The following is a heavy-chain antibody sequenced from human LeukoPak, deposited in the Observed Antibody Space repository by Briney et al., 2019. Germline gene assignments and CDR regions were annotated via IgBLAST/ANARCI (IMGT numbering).Heavy chain of an antibody. CDR2: IYYSGST. CDR3: ARDEMNGFLDY. V-gene: IGHV4-59*01. CDR1: GGSISSYY. J-gene: IGHJ4*01. D-gene: IGHD3-3*01. Sequence: PSETLSLTCTVSGGSISSYYWSWIRQPPGKGLEWIGYIYYSGSTNYNPSLKSRVTISVDTSKNQFSLKLSSVTAADTAVYYCARDEMNGFLDYWGQEPWSPSPQ.